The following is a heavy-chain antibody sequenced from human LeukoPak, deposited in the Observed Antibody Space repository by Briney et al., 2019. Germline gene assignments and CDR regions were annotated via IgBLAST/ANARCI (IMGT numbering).Heavy chain of an antibody. CDR1: GFTFSSYA. Sequence: TGGSLRLSCAASGFTFSSYAMSWVRQAPGKGLEWVSSISGSGSSTYYADSVKGRFTISRDNSKNTLYLQMNSLRAEDTAVYYCAKDQRGYGRIVDYWGQGTLVTISS. D-gene: IGHD3-10*01. CDR3: AKDQRGYGRIVDY. J-gene: IGHJ4*02. V-gene: IGHV3-23*01. CDR2: ISGSGSST.